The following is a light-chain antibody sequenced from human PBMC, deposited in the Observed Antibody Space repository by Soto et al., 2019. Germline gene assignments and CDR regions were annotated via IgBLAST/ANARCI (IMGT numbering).Light chain of an antibody. Sequence: EIVLTQSPGTLSLSPGERATLSCRASQSVSSSYLAWYQQKPGQAPRLLIYGASSRATGIPDRFSGSGSGTDFTLTISRLESEDFAVYSCQQYDSSPRTFGQGTKVEIK. J-gene: IGKJ1*01. CDR2: GAS. V-gene: IGKV3-20*01. CDR3: QQYDSSPRT. CDR1: QSVSSSY.